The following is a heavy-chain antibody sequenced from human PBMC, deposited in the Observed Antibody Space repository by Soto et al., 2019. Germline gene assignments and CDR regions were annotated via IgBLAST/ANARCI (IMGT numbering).Heavy chain of an antibody. CDR2: ITHDGRSN. CDR3: ASIADY. CDR1: GFSVTTYG. V-gene: IGHV3-30*03. J-gene: IGHJ4*02. D-gene: IGHD2-21*01. Sequence: QVQLVESGGGVVQPGRSLRLSCAAAGFSVTTYGMQWVRQAPGKGLEWVARITHDGRSNFYADSVKGRFTVSRDTSKNTLDLQMNSLRPEDTAVYYCASIADYWGQGTLVTVSS.